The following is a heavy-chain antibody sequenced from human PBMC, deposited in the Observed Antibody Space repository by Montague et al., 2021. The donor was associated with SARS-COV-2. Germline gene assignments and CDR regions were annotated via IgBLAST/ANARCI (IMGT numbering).Heavy chain of an antibody. V-gene: IGHV6-1*01. CDR2: TYYRSKWYN. CDR3: ARTSASSDY. D-gene: IGHD1-26*01. CDR1: GDSVSSNSVA. J-gene: IGHJ4*02. Sequence: CAISGDSVSSNSVARNWIRQSPSRGLEWLGRTYYRSKWYNDYAVSVKSRITINPDTSKNQISLQLNSVTPEDTAVYYCARTSASSDYWGQGTLVTVSS.